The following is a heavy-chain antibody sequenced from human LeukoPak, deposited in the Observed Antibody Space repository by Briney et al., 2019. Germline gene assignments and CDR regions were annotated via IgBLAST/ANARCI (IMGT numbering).Heavy chain of an antibody. CDR2: LRYDGSNK. D-gene: IGHD3-10*01. V-gene: IGHV3-30*02. Sequence: PGGSLRLSCAASGFTFSSYGMHWVRQAPGKGLEWVAFLRYDGSNKYYADSVKGRFTISRDNSKNTLYLQMNSLRAEDTAVYYCAKDAAITMVRGVYFDYWGRGTLVTVSS. CDR1: GFTFSSYG. CDR3: AKDAAITMVRGVYFDY. J-gene: IGHJ4*02.